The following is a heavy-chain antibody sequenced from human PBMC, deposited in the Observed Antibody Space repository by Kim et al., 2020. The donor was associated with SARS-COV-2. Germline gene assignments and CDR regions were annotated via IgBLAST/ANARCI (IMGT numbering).Heavy chain of an antibody. CDR2: IYYSGST. J-gene: IGHJ4*02. CDR1: GGSISSSSYY. Sequence: SETLSLTCTVSGGSISSSSYYWGWIRQPPGKGLEWIGSIYYSGSTYYNPSLKSRVTISVDTSKNQFSLKLSSVTAADTAVYYCARHINGYSYGYPFYFDYWGQGTLVTVSS. V-gene: IGHV4-39*01. D-gene: IGHD5-18*01. CDR3: ARHINGYSYGYPFYFDY.